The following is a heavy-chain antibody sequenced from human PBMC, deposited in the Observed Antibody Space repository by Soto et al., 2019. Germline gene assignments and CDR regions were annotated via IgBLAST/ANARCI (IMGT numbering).Heavy chain of an antibody. CDR1: GYSFTTYW. J-gene: IGHJ6*02. CDR2: IDPTDSFT. V-gene: IGHV5-10-1*01. Sequence: GESLKISCEGSGYSFTTYWISWVRQMPGKGLEWMGRIDPTDSFTKYSPSFQGHVTISADKSINTAYLQWSSLKASDTAMYYCARRISVYYYGMDVWGQGTTVTVSS. CDR3: ARRISVYYYGMDV. D-gene: IGHD2-15*01.